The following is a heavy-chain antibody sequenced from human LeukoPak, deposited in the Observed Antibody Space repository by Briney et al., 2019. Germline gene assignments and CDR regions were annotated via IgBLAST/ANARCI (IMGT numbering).Heavy chain of an antibody. CDR2: INSDGSDT. CDR3: ARGSSFGY. J-gene: IGHJ4*02. V-gene: IGHV3-74*01. D-gene: IGHD3-10*01. Sequence: GGSLRLSCAASGFTFSSYLMHWVRQDPGKGLVWVSRINSDGSDTGYADSVKGRFTISRDNAKNTLHLQTNSLRAEDTAVYYCARGSSFGYWGQGTLVTVSS. CDR1: GFTFSSYL.